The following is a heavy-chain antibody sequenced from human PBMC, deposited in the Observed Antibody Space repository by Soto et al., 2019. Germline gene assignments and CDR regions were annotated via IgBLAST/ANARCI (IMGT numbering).Heavy chain of an antibody. CDR2: IFVTSSTI. J-gene: IGHJ4*02. Sequence: HPGGSLRLSCVACGFTFSDYSMVWVRQSPGKGLEWVSYIFVTSSTIYHADSVKNRFTVSRDNARNSVSLVMNRLRAEDTGVYYCARDKDWAFDYWGQGTLVTVSS. D-gene: IGHD3-9*01. V-gene: IGHV3-48*04. CDR3: ARDKDWAFDY. CDR1: GFTFSDYS.